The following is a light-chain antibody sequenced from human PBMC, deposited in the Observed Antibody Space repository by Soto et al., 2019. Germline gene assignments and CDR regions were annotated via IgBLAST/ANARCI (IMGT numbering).Light chain of an antibody. V-gene: IGLV2-8*01. CDR2: EVN. Sequence: QSALTHLPSASGSPGQSFTISCTGPTSEVGGYNYVSWYKHHPGNATTLMIYEVNKRTSGVPDRFSGSKSGNTASLTVSGLQAEDEADYYCSSYAGSNTPYVVGTGTKVTVL. J-gene: IGLJ1*01. CDR3: SSYAGSNTPYV. CDR1: TSEVGGYNY.